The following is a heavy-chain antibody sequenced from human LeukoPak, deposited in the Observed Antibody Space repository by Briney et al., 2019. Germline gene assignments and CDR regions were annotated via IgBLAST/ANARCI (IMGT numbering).Heavy chain of an antibody. CDR1: GFTFSSYA. CDR3: ARDYYDFWSGRFDP. J-gene: IGHJ5*02. Sequence: PGGSLRLSCAASGFTFSSYAMHWVRQAPGKGLERVAVISYDGSNKYYADSVKGRFTISRDNSKNTLYLQMNSLRAEDTAVYYCARDYYDFWSGRFDPWGQGTLVTVSS. CDR2: ISYDGSNK. V-gene: IGHV3-30-3*01. D-gene: IGHD3-3*01.